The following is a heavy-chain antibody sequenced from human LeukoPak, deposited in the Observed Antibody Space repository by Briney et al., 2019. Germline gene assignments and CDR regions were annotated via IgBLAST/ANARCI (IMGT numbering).Heavy chain of an antibody. CDR3: ARGKPIRYFDWLVPKLLEPQGFIFDY. D-gene: IGHD3-9*01. V-gene: IGHV1-8*02. Sequence: GASVKVSCKASGYMFTSYGISWVRQAPGQGLEWMGWMNPNSGNTGYAQKFQGRVTMTRNTSISTAYMELSSLRSEDTAVYYCARGKPIRYFDWLVPKLLEPQGFIFDYWGQGTLVTVSS. CDR1: GYMFTSYG. CDR2: MNPNSGNT. J-gene: IGHJ4*02.